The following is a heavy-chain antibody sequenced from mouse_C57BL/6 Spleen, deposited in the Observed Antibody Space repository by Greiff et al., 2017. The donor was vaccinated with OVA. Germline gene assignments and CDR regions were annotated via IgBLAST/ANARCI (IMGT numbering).Heavy chain of an antibody. CDR3: ANYGYDWYFDV. D-gene: IGHD2-2*01. V-gene: IGHV1-22*01. CDR2: INPNNGGT. Sequence: EVKLVESGPELVKPGASVKMSCKASGYTFTDYNMHWVKQSHGKSLEWIGYINPNNGGTSYNQKFKGKATLTVNKSSSTAYMELRSLTSEDSAVYYCANYGYDWYFDVWGTGTTVTVSS. J-gene: IGHJ1*03. CDR1: GYTFTDYN.